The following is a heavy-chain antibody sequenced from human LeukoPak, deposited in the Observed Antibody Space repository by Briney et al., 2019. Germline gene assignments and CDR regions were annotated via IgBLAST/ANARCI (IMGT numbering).Heavy chain of an antibody. J-gene: IGHJ4*02. D-gene: IGHD6-19*01. Sequence: ASVKVSCKASGYTFTSYGISWVRQAPGQGLEWMGIINPSGGSTSYAQKFQGRVTMTRDTSTSTVYMELSSLRSEDTAVYYCAREGVAVAGDYWGQGTLVTVSS. CDR1: GYTFTSYG. CDR2: INPSGGST. V-gene: IGHV1-46*01. CDR3: AREGVAVAGDY.